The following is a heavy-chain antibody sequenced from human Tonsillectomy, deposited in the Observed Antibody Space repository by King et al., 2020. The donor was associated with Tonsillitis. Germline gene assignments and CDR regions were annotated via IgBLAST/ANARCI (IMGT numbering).Heavy chain of an antibody. J-gene: IGHJ4*02. CDR1: GGSISSTSYY. V-gene: IGHV4-39*01. D-gene: IGHD3-3*02. CDR3: ASRISRIHPVDY. Sequence: QLQESGPGLAKPSETLSLSCTVSGGSISSTSYYWGWIRQPPGKGLEWIGSIYSSGSTYYTPSLKSRVTIFVDKSKNQFSLKLSSVTAADTAVYYCASRISRIHPVDYWGQGTLFTVSS. CDR2: IYSSGST.